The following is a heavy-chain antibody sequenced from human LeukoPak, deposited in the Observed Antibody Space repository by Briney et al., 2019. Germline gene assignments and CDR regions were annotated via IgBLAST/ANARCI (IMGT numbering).Heavy chain of an antibody. CDR2: IYTSGST. D-gene: IGHD3-16*01. CDR3: ARADIDDYVWGSEASDAFDI. Sequence: PSETLSLTCTVSGGSISSYYWSWIRQPPGKGLEWIGYIYTSGSTNYNPSLKSRVTMSVDTSKNQFSLKLSSVTAADTAVYYCARADIDDYVWGSEASDAFDIWGQGTMVTVSS. CDR1: GGSISSYY. V-gene: IGHV4-4*08. J-gene: IGHJ3*02.